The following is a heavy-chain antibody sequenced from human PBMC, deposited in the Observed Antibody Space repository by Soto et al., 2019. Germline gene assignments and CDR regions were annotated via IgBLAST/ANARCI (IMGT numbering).Heavy chain of an antibody. CDR1: GFTSSNYW. J-gene: IGHJ5*01. V-gene: IGHV3-74*02. CDR3: ARGGGRCYDWSDS. CDR2: INSDGSST. Sequence: EVQLVESGGGSVQPGGSLRLSCAASGFTSSNYWMHWVRQAPGKGLEWVSGINSDGSSTNYADSVKGRFTISRDNAKNTLYLQMNSLRGEDTAVYYCARGGGRCYDWSDSWGQGTLVTVSS. D-gene: IGHD3-16*01.